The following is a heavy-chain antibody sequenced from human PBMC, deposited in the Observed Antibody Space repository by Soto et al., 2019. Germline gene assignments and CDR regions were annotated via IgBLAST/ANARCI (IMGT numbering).Heavy chain of an antibody. V-gene: IGHV4-34*01. D-gene: IGHD6-6*01. CDR3: ARGRRIAARPHYYYYYMDV. J-gene: IGHJ6*03. CDR2: INHSGST. CDR1: GGSFSGYY. Sequence: SETLSLTCAVYGGSFSGYYWSWILQPPWKGLEWIGEINHSGSTNYNPSLKSRVTISVDTSKNQFSLKLSSVTAADTAVYYCARGRRIAARPHYYYYYMDVWGKGTTVTVSS.